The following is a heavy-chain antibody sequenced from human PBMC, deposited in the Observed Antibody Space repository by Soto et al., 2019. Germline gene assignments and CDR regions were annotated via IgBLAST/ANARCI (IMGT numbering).Heavy chain of an antibody. J-gene: IGHJ4*02. Sequence: GGSLRLSCAASGFTFSFYDVNWVRQAPGKGLEWVSYISSGGGTVYYADSVKGRFTISRDNAKNSLYLQMNSLRAEDTSVYYCARKASDDLDYWGQGTLVTVSS. CDR2: ISSGGGTV. CDR3: ARKASDDLDY. CDR1: GFTFSFYD. D-gene: IGHD1-1*01. V-gene: IGHV3-48*03.